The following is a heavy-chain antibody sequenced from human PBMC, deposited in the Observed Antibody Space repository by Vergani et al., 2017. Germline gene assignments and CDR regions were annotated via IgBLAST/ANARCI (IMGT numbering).Heavy chain of an antibody. CDR2: INHSGST. J-gene: IGHJ6*02. CDR3: ARSPYYYDSSGYSKYYYYGMDV. Sequence: QVQLQQWGAGLLKPSETLSLTCAVYGGSFSGYYWSWIRQPPGKGLEWIGEINHSGSTNYNPSLKSRVNISVDTSKNQFSLKLSSVTAADTAVYYCARSPYYYDSSGYSKYYYYGMDVWGQGTTVTVSS. D-gene: IGHD3-22*01. CDR1: GGSFSGYY. V-gene: IGHV4-34*01.